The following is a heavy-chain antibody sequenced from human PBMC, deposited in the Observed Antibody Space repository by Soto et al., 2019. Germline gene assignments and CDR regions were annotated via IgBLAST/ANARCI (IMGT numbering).Heavy chain of an antibody. V-gene: IGHV1-18*04. J-gene: IGHJ5*02. CDR1: GYAFTSYR. D-gene: IGHD3-16*01. CDR3: VIDMGEWP. CDR2: IRTYNKNT. Sequence: ASVKVSCNTSGYAFTSYRISWVRQAPGEGLGWVGCIRTYNKNTNYGQNFQGRVTMTRDTSTSTAHMELRSLKSDDTAVYYFVIDMGEWPWGQGTLVTVSS.